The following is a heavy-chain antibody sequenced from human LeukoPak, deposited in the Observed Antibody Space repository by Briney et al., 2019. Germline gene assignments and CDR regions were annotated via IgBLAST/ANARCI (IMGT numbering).Heavy chain of an antibody. CDR2: ISGDGGST. CDR3: TLGSLYSSSWYGDY. J-gene: IGHJ4*02. Sequence: GGSLRLSCAASGFSFDTYAMTWVRQAPEKGLEWVSAISGDGGSTYYAVSVKGRFTISRDNSKNTLYLQMNGLRAEDTAVYYCTLGSLYSSSWYGDYWGQGTLVTVSS. D-gene: IGHD6-13*01. CDR1: GFSFDTYA. V-gene: IGHV3-23*01.